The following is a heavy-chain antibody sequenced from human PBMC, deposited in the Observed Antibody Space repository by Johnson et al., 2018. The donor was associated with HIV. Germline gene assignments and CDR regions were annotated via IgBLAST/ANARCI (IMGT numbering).Heavy chain of an antibody. D-gene: IGHD3-16*02. V-gene: IGHV3-30*04. Sequence: QVQLVESGGGVVQPGRSLRLSCAASGFTFSNYPMHWVRQAPGKGLEWVAVISFDGSNKYYADSVKGRFTISRDNSKNTLYLQMNSLRAEDTAVSGGVIGEGATGGAFDIWGQGTMVTVSS. J-gene: IGHJ3*02. CDR2: ISFDGSNK. CDR1: GFTFSNYP. CDR3: VIGEGATGGAFDI.